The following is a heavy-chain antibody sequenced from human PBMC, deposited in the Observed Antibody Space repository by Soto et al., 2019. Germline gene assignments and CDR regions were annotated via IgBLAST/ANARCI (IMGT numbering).Heavy chain of an antibody. J-gene: IGHJ4*02. D-gene: IGHD5-12*01. Sequence: SETLSLTCTVSGGSISGYYWNWIRQPPGKGLEWIGYIYNNGNTNYNPSLKSRVTISADTPKSLLSLKLISVTAADTAVYYCARAAWINFYFDYWVQGTLVTV. V-gene: IGHV4-59*08. CDR2: IYNNGNT. CDR1: GGSISGYY. CDR3: ARAAWINFYFDY.